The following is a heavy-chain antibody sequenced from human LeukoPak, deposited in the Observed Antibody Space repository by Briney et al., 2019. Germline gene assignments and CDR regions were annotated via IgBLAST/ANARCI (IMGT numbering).Heavy chain of an antibody. CDR3: ARGGGLIGYGDYAGAFDI. CDR2: ISYDGSNK. Sequence: GGSLRLSCAASGFTFSSYAMHWVRQAPGKGLEWVAVISYDGSNKYYADSVKGRFTISRDNSKNTLYLQMNSLRAEDTAVYYCARGGGLIGYGDYAGAFDIWGQGTMVTVSS. CDR1: GFTFSSYA. J-gene: IGHJ3*02. D-gene: IGHD4-17*01. V-gene: IGHV3-30*04.